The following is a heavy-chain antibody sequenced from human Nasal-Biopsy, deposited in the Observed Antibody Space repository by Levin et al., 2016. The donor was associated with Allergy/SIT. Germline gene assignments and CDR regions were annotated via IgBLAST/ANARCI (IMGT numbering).Heavy chain of an antibody. D-gene: IGHD2-15*01. Sequence: GESLKISCIASGFPFSSYAIHWVRQAPGKGLEWLAVIAYDGNKTYTADSVKGRITFSRDNSKNRLSLQMNSLRPEDTAVYYCARDPRYCSGGTCYYYGMDVWGQGTAVIVSS. J-gene: IGHJ6*02. V-gene: IGHV3-30*04. CDR3: ARDPRYCSGGTCYYYGMDV. CDR1: GFPFSSYA. CDR2: IAYDGNKT.